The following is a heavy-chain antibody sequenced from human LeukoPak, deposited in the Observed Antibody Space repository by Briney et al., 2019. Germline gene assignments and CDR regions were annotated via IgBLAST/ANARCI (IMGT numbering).Heavy chain of an antibody. CDR2: INPSGGST. CDR3: ARDGVVPAAGH. CDR1: GYTFTSYY. D-gene: IGHD2-2*01. V-gene: IGHV1-46*01. J-gene: IGHJ4*02. Sequence: ASVKVSCKASGYTFTSYYMHWVRQAPGQGLEWVGIINPSGGSTSYAQKFQGRVTMTRDTSTSTVYMELSSLRSEDTAVYYRARDGVVPAAGHWGQGTLVTVSS.